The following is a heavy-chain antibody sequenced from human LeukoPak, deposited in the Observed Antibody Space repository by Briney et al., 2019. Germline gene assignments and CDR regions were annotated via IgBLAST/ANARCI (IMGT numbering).Heavy chain of an antibody. CDR2: INHSGSA. Sequence: SETLSLTCAVYGGSFSGYYWSWIRQPPGKGLEWIGEINHSGSANYNPSLKSRVTISVDMSKNQFSLKLSSVTAADTAVYYCARGLDYDFWSGYYFDYWGQGTLVTVSS. CDR3: ARGLDYDFWSGYYFDY. CDR1: GGSFSGYY. J-gene: IGHJ4*02. D-gene: IGHD3-3*01. V-gene: IGHV4-34*01.